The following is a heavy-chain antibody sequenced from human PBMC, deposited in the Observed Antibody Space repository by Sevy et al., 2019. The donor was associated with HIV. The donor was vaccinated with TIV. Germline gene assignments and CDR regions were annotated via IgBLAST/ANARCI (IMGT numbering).Heavy chain of an antibody. CDR2: ISSSSSYT. CDR1: GFTFSDYY. D-gene: IGHD3-3*01. Sequence: GGSLILSCAASGFTFSDYYMSWIRQAPGKGLEWVSYISSSSSYTNYADSVKGRFTISRDNAKNSLYLQMNSLRAEDTAVYYCARAYDYDFWSGYLNFDYWGQGTLVTVSS. V-gene: IGHV3-11*06. CDR3: ARAYDYDFWSGYLNFDY. J-gene: IGHJ4*02.